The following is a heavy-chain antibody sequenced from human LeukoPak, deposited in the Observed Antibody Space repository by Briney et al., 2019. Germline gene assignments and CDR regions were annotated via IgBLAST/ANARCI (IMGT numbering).Heavy chain of an antibody. J-gene: IGHJ6*02. Sequence: SETLSLTCTVSGGSVSSGSYYWSWIRQPPGKGLEWIGYIYYSGSTNYNPSLKSRVTISVDTSKNQFSLKLSSVTAADTAVYYCATGQIPHSGPFWSGYYSYYYYYGMDVWGQGTTVTVSS. CDR1: GGSVSSGSYY. CDR3: ATGQIPHSGPFWSGYYSYYYYYGMDV. V-gene: IGHV4-61*01. CDR2: IYYSGST. D-gene: IGHD3-3*01.